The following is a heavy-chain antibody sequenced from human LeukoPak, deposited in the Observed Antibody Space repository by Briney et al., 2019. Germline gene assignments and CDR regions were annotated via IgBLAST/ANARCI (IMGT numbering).Heavy chain of an antibody. Sequence: GASVKVSCKTSGYIFTNYQMHWVRQAPGQGLEWMGWINPDSGVAHYAQNFQGGITMTRDTSISTAHMELSRLRSDDTAVYYRARASGYSSSSGCVPWGQGTLVTVPS. J-gene: IGHJ5*02. CDR1: GYIFTNYQ. CDR3: ARASGYSSSSGCVP. V-gene: IGHV1-2*02. CDR2: INPDSGVA. D-gene: IGHD6-6*01.